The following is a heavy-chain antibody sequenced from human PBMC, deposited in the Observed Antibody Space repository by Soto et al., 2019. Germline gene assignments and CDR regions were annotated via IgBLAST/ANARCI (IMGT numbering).Heavy chain of an antibody. CDR1: GGSISSYY. V-gene: IGHV4-59*01. CDR2: IYYSGST. D-gene: IGHD5-12*01. Sequence: SETLSLTCTVSGGSISSYYWSWIRQPPGKGLEWIGYIYYSGSTNYNPSLKSRVTISVDTSKNQFSLKLSSVTAADTAVYYCARGPLGYSGYDYWFDPWGQGTLVTVSS. J-gene: IGHJ5*02. CDR3: ARGPLGYSGYDYWFDP.